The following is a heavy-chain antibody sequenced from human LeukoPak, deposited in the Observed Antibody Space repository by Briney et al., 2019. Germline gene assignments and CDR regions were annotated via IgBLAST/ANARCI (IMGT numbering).Heavy chain of an antibody. V-gene: IGHV1-46*01. CDR1: GYTFTSYS. D-gene: IGHD6-19*01. J-gene: IGHJ4*02. Sequence: ASVKVSCKASGYTFTSYSMHWVRQAPGQGLEWMGIINPSGGSTSYAQKFQGRDTMTRDMSTSTVYMELSSLRSDDTAVYYCARDLAVAGTMVEFDYWDQGTLVTVSS. CDR3: ARDLAVAGTMVEFDY. CDR2: INPSGGST.